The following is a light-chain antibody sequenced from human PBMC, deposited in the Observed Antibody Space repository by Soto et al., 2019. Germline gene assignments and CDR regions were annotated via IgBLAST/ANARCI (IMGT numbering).Light chain of an antibody. CDR2: SAN. CDR3: LQHKSYPRT. Sequence: DIQMTQSPSDMSASVGDRVTITCRASQDISNFLVWFQQRPGKVPKRLMYSANRLESGVPSRFSGSGSGTEFTLTMSSLQPEDFATYYCLQHKSYPRTFGQGTKVDIK. V-gene: IGKV1-17*03. J-gene: IGKJ1*01. CDR1: QDISNF.